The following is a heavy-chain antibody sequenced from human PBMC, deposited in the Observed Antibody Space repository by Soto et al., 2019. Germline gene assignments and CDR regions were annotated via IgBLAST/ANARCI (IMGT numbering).Heavy chain of an antibody. Sequence: EVQLGESGGGLEQPGGSLRLSCAASGFTFSSYSMNWVRQAPGKGLAWVSYISSSSSTIYYADSVKGRFTISRDNAKNSLYLQMNSLRAEDTAVYYCARANYYGSPGDFDYWGQGTLVTVSS. CDR1: GFTFSSYS. CDR2: ISSSSSTI. CDR3: ARANYYGSPGDFDY. V-gene: IGHV3-48*01. D-gene: IGHD3-10*01. J-gene: IGHJ4*02.